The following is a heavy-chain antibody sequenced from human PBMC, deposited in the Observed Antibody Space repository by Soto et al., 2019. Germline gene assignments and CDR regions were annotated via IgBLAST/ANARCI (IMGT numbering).Heavy chain of an antibody. J-gene: IGHJ3*02. CDR1: GYTLTELS. CDR3: ATGTGWYDAFGI. V-gene: IGHV1-24*01. Sequence: ASVKVSCKVPGYTLTELSMHWVRQAPGKGLEWMGGFDPEDGETIYAQKFQGRVTMTEDTSTDTAYMELSSLRSEDTAVYYCATGTGWYDAFGIWGQGTMVTVSS. CDR2: FDPEDGET. D-gene: IGHD6-19*01.